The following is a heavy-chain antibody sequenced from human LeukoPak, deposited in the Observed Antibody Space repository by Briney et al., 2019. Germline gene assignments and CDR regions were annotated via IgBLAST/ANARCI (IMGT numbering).Heavy chain of an antibody. V-gene: IGHV1-2*06. CDR1: GYTFSFYF. Sequence: GASVTVSFKTSGYTFSFYFIHWIRQAPGQGLEWMGRINPNTGGTNYAQKFQGRVTMTSDSSIRSAYMDLSRLSLDDSAVYYCALGGSSDLEWLVDYFDHWGQGSLVLVSS. CDR2: INPNTGGT. J-gene: IGHJ4*02. D-gene: IGHD3-3*01. CDR3: ALGGSSDLEWLVDYFDH.